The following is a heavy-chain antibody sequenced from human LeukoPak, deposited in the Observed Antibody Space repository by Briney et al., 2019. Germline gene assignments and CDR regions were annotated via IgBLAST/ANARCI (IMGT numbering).Heavy chain of an antibody. CDR3: ARRRQYCSSTSCYGRAPFDY. CDR2: INHSGST. CDR1: GGSFSGYY. J-gene: IGHJ4*02. V-gene: IGHV4-34*01. D-gene: IGHD2-2*01. Sequence: SETLSLTCAVYGGSFSGYYWSWIRQPPGKGLEWIGEINHSGSTNYNPSLKSRVTISVDTSKNQFSLKLSSVTDADTAVYYCARRRQYCSSTSCYGRAPFDYWGQGTLVTVSS.